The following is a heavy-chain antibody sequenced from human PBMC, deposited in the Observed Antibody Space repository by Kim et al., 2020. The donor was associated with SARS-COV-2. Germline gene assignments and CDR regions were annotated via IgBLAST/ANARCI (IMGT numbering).Heavy chain of an antibody. CDR1: GFSFSSYS. V-gene: IGHV3-48*02. D-gene: IGHD1-1*01. J-gene: IGHJ5*01. CDR3: ARGGNNWNALDS. Sequence: GGSLRLSCAASGFSFSSYSMYWVRQAPGEGLEYISYITGNSGKIHYADSVKGRFTISRDNAKRSLYPQMNSLRDEDTAVYYCARGGNNWNALDSWGQGSL. CDR2: ITGNSGKI.